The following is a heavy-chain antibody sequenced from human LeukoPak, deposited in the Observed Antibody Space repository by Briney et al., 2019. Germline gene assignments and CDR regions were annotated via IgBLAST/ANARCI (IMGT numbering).Heavy chain of an antibody. V-gene: IGHV1-46*01. CDR1: GYTFTNYY. CDR3: ARAPFSSGWYLPWGYMDV. D-gene: IGHD6-19*01. CDR2: INPSGGST. J-gene: IGHJ6*03. Sequence: ASVKVSCKASGYTFTNYYIHWVRQAPGQGLECMGIINPSGGSTSYAQKFQGRVTMTRDRSTSTVYMELSSLRSEDTAVYYCARAPFSSGWYLPWGYMDVWGKGTTVTISS.